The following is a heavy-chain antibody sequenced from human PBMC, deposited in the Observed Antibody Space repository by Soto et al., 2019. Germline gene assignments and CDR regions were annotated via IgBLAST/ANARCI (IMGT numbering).Heavy chain of an antibody. V-gene: IGHV4-34*01. J-gene: IGHJ4*02. D-gene: IGHD2-2*01. CDR3: ARDDSSTNFDY. Sequence: SETLSLTCAVYGGSFSGYYWSWIRQPPGKGLEWIGEINHSGSTNYNPSLKSRVTISVDTSKNQFSLKLSSVTAADTAVYYCARDDSSTNFDYWGQGTLVTVS. CDR2: INHSGST. CDR1: GGSFSGYY.